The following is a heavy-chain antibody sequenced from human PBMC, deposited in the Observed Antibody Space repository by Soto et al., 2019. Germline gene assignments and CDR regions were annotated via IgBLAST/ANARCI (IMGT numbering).Heavy chain of an antibody. CDR1: GFTFSSYA. CDR3: ARGESRDVDFNWNDGFDY. D-gene: IGHD1-20*01. CDR2: ISYDGSNK. Sequence: PGGSLRLSCASSGFTFSSYAMHWVRQAPGKGLEWVAVISYDGSNKYYADYVKGRFNIYRDNSKNTLYLQMNRLRAEDTAVYYCARGESRDVDFNWNDGFDYWGQGTLVTV. V-gene: IGHV3-30-3*01. J-gene: IGHJ4*02.